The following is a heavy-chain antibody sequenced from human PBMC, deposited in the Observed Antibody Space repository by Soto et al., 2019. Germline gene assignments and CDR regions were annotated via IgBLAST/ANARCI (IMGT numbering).Heavy chain of an antibody. CDR3: AKAAAYSGYDAEYNWFDS. V-gene: IGHV3-9*01. D-gene: IGHD5-12*01. CDR1: GFTFDDYA. Sequence: EVQLVESGGGLVQPGRSLRLSCAASGFTFDDYAMHWVRQAPGKGLEWVSGISWNSGSIGYADSVKGRFTISRDNAKNSLYMQMDSLRAEDTALYYCAKAAAYSGYDAEYNWFDSWGQGTLVTVS. J-gene: IGHJ5*01. CDR2: ISWNSGSI.